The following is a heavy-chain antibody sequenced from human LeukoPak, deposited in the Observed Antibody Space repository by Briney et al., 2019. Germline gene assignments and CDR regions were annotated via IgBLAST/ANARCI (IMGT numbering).Heavy chain of an antibody. J-gene: IGHJ6*02. CDR1: GGTLSSYA. V-gene: IGHV1-69*13. D-gene: IGHD2-21*02. CDR2: ITPIFGTP. Sequence: ASVKVSCKASGGTLSSYAISWVRQAPGQGLEWMGEITPIFGTPDYAEKFQGRVTITADESTSTAYMELTSLTCDDTAMYFCARRHCGGDCHSSFYYYYDLDVWGQGTTVTVSS. CDR3: ARRHCGGDCHSSFYYYYDLDV.